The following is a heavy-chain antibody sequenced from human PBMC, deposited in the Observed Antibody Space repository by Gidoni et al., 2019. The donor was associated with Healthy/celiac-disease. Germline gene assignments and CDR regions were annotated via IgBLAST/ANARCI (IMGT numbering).Heavy chain of an antibody. J-gene: IGHJ5*02. CDR2: INHSGST. CDR3: ARYEESGVNIRHGWFDP. Sequence: QVQLQQWGAGLLKPSETLSLTCAVYGGSFSRYYWSWIRQPPGKGLEWIGEINHSGSTNYNPSLKSRVTISVDTSKNQFSLKLSSVTAADTAVYYCARYEESGVNIRHGWFDPWGQGTLVTVSS. CDR1: GGSFSRYY. D-gene: IGHD3-10*01. V-gene: IGHV4-34*01.